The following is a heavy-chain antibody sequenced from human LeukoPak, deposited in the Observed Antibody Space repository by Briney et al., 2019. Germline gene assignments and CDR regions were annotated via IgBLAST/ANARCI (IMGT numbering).Heavy chain of an antibody. D-gene: IGHD2-15*01. Sequence: SETLSLTCTVSGGSVSSGSYYWSWIRQLPGKGLEWIGYIYYSGSTYYNPSLKSRVTISVYTSKNQFSLQLNSVTAADTAVYYCARRAQGGWFDPWGQGTLVTVSS. CDR2: IYYSGST. V-gene: IGHV4-31*03. CDR1: GGSVSSGSYY. CDR3: ARRAQGGWFDP. J-gene: IGHJ5*02.